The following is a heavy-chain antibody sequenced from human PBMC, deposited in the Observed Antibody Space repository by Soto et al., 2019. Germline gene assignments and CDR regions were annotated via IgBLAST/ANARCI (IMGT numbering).Heavy chain of an antibody. CDR1: GYTFINYY. Sequence: QVQXVXSGAEXKXXXXXXKVSCXASGYTFINYYIHWVRQAPGHGLEWMAIINPTGGSTNYAQKFQGRLTLTMDTSTTTVYMELSSLTSEDTAIYYCARHLAAGDVWGQGTLVTVSS. J-gene: IGHJ4*02. CDR3: ARHLAAGDV. V-gene: IGHV1-46*01. CDR2: INPTGGST. D-gene: IGHD2-8*02.